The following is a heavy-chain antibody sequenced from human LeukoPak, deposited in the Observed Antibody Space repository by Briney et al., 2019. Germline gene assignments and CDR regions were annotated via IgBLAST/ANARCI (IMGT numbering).Heavy chain of an antibody. D-gene: IGHD1-7*01. J-gene: IGHJ4*02. CDR1: GFTFSSYS. CDR2: ISSSSSYI. V-gene: IGHV3-21*01. Sequence: GGSLRLSCAASGFTFSSYSMNWVRQAPGKGLEWVSSISSSSSYIYYADSVKGRFTISRDNAKNSLYLQMNSLRAEDTAVYYCARGAPPITGTLYYLGQGTLVNGSS. CDR3: ARGAPPITGTLYY.